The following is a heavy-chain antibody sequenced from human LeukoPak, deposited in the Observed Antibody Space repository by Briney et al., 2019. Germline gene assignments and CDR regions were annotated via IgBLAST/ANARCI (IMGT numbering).Heavy chain of an antibody. CDR1: GFTFSSYA. D-gene: IGHD4-17*01. V-gene: IGHV3-23*01. Sequence: GGSLRLSCAASGFTFSSYAMSWVRQAPGKGLEWVSAISGSGGSTYYADSVKGRFTISRDNSKNTLYLQMNSLRAEDRAVYYCAKDRTVTTHGYYFDYWGQGTLVTVSS. J-gene: IGHJ4*02. CDR2: ISGSGGST. CDR3: AKDRTVTTHGYYFDY.